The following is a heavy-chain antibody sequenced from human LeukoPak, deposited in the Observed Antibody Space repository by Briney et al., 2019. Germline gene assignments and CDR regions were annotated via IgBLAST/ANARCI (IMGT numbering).Heavy chain of an antibody. V-gene: IGHV3-74*01. J-gene: IGHJ4*02. D-gene: IGHD6-25*01. CDR2: INSDGSST. CDR3: VRDPRFSENFDY. Sequence: WGSLRLSCAASGFTFRSYWMHWVRQAPGKGLVCVSRINSDGSSTNYADSVKGRFTISRDNAKNTLYLQMNSLRAEDTAVYYCVRDPRFSENFDYWGQGALVTVSS. CDR1: GFTFRSYW.